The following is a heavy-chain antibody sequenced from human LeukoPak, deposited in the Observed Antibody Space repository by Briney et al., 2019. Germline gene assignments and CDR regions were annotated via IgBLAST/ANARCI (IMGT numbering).Heavy chain of an antibody. CDR3: ARTWARDGSGSYYKGAFDI. CDR1: GFTFSSYD. CDR2: IGTACDT. V-gene: IGHV3-13*01. J-gene: IGHJ3*02. Sequence: GGSLRLSCAASGFTFSSYDMHWVRQATGKGLECVSAIGTACDTYYPGSVKGRFTISRENAKNSLYLQMNSLRAGDTAVYYCARTWARDGSGSYYKGAFDIWGQGTMVTVSS. D-gene: IGHD3-10*01.